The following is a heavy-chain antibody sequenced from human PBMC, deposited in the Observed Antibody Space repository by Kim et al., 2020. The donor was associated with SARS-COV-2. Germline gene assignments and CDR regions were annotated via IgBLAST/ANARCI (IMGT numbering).Heavy chain of an antibody. CDR1: GGSFSGYY. CDR2: INHSGST. J-gene: IGHJ4*02. CDR3: APYCSSTSCYFDY. D-gene: IGHD2-2*01. V-gene: IGHV4-34*01. Sequence: SETLSLTCAVYGGSFSGYYWSWIRQPPGKGLEWIGEINHSGSTNYNPSLKSRVTISVDTSKNQFSLKLSSVTAAATAVYYCAPYCSSTSCYFDYWGQGTL.